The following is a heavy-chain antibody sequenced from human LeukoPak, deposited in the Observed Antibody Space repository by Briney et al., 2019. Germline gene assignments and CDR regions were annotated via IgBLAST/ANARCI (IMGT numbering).Heavy chain of an antibody. CDR3: ARGPRYYESSGYYYYY. J-gene: IGHJ4*02. V-gene: IGHV4-38-2*02. CDR2: IYHSGST. Sequence: SETLSLTCTVSGYSINSGYYWGWIRQPPGKGLEWIGSIYHSGSTYYNPSLKSRVTISVDTSKNQFSLKLSSVTAADTAVYYCARGPRYYESSGYYYYYWGQGTLVTVSS. D-gene: IGHD3-22*01. CDR1: GYSINSGYY.